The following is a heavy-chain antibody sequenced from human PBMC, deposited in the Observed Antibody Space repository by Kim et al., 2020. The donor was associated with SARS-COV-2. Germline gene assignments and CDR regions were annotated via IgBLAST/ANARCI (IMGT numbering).Heavy chain of an antibody. CDR1: GGTFSSYA. Sequence: SVKVSCKASGGTFSSYAISWVRQAPGQGLEWMGGIIPIFGTANYAQKFQGRVTITADESTSTAYMELSSLRSEDTAVYYCARGLVVVPAAIPHFDPWGQGTLVTVSS. J-gene: IGHJ5*02. CDR2: IIPIFGTA. V-gene: IGHV1-69*13. D-gene: IGHD2-2*01. CDR3: ARGLVVVPAAIPHFDP.